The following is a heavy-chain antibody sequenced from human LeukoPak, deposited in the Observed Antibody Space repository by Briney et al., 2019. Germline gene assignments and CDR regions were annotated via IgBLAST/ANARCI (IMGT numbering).Heavy chain of an antibody. CDR3: ARDWGYSSGTREGWFDP. Sequence: SETLSLTCTVSGGSISSHYWSWLRQPPGKGLEWIGYICYSGSTNYNPSLKSRVTISVDTSKNHFSLKLSSVTAADPAVYYCARDWGYSSGTREGWFDPWGQGTLVTVSS. V-gene: IGHV4-59*11. D-gene: IGHD6-19*01. CDR1: GGSISSHY. J-gene: IGHJ5*02. CDR2: ICYSGST.